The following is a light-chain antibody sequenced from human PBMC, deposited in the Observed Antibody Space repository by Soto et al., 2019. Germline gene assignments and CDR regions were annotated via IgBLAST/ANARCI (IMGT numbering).Light chain of an antibody. J-gene: IGKJ4*01. CDR3: QNYNTAPLT. Sequence: DFQITQSPCSLSASVGDRVTLTCRASQSCSTYLAWYQQKPGKVPKRPISGISTLQAGDPSRFRGRGNGTEFTLAISNTQPEAVATYYCQNYNTAPLTFGGGTKA. V-gene: IGKV1-27*01. CDR1: QSCSTY. CDR2: GIS.